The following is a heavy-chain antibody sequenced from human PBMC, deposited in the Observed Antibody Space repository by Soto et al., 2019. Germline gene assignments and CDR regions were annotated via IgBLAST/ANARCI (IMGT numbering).Heavy chain of an antibody. CDR3: ARDLGSGYDPGDY. CDR1: GDIFSGYS. Sequence: QVQLVQSGAEVKKPGSSVKVSCKTSGDIFSGYSISWVRQAPGQGLEWMGGIIPIFGTTNYAQKFHGRVTITADKSTSTVYMDLYSLKSEDTAMYHCARDLGSGYDPGDYWGQGTLVTVSS. CDR2: IIPIFGTT. V-gene: IGHV1-69*14. J-gene: IGHJ4*02. D-gene: IGHD5-12*01.